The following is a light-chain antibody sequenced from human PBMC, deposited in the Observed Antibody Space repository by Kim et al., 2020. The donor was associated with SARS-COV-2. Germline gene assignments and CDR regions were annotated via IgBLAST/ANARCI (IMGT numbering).Light chain of an antibody. CDR1: QSVSSN. J-gene: IGKJ2*01. CDR3: QQYNNWPPNT. CDR2: GAS. V-gene: IGKV3-15*01. Sequence: VSPWERATLSSRASQSVSSNLAWYQQKPGQAPRLLIYGASTRATGIPARFSGSGSGTEFTLTISSLQSEDFAVYYCQQYNNWPPNTFGQVTKLEI.